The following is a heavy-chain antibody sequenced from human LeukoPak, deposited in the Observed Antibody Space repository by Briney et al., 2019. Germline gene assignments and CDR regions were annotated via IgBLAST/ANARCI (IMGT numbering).Heavy chain of an antibody. CDR2: ISYDGSNK. D-gene: IGHD3-10*01. V-gene: IGHV3-30*03. CDR1: GITLSNYW. J-gene: IGHJ3*02. Sequence: GGSLRLSCAASGITLSNYWMHWVRQAPGKGLEWVAVISYDGSNKYYADSVKGRFTISRDNSKNTLYLQMNSLRAEDTAVYYCARGGSGSYSPGAFDIWGQGTMVTVSS. CDR3: ARGGSGSYSPGAFDI.